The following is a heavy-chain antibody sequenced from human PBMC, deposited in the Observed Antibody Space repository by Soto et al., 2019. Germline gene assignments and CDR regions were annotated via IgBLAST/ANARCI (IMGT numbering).Heavy chain of an antibody. CDR1: GDSITSYN. CDR3: ARRAVVAVTGSLDNWLDP. CDR2: VYSSGST. D-gene: IGHD2-21*01. V-gene: IGHV4-59*01. J-gene: IGHJ5*02. Sequence: TSETLSLTYTVSGDSITSYNWNWLRQPPGKALEWIGYVYSSGSTNYNPSLKSRVTISVDTSRNQFSLKVNSVTAADTAVYYCARRAVVAVTGSLDNWLDPWGQGILVTVSS.